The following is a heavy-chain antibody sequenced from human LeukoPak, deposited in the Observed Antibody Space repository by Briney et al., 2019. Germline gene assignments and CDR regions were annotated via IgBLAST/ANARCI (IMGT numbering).Heavy chain of an antibody. CDR3: ARPTMYSPRSWYFDL. CDR2: IIPIFGTA. V-gene: IGHV1-69*06. D-gene: IGHD4-11*01. J-gene: IGHJ2*01. CDR1: GGTFSSYA. Sequence: ASVKVSCKASGGTFSSYAISWVRQAPGQGLEWMGGIIPIFGTANYARKFQGRVTITADKSTSTAYMELSSLRSEDTAVYYCARPTMYSPRSWYFDLWGRGTLVTVSS.